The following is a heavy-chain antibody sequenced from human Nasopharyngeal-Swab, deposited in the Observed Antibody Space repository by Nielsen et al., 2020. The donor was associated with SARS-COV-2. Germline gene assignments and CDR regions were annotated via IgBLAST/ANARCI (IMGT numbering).Heavy chain of an antibody. CDR2: ISYDGSNK. D-gene: IGHD4-11*01. V-gene: IGHV3-30*18. Sequence: GSLRLSCAASGFTFSSYSMNWVRQAPGKGLEWVAVISYDGSNKYYADSVKGRFTISRDNSKNTLYLQMNSLRAEDTAVYYCAKVPSTVTTLPPDYWGQGTLVTVSS. CDR1: GFTFSSYS. J-gene: IGHJ4*02. CDR3: AKVPSTVTTLPPDY.